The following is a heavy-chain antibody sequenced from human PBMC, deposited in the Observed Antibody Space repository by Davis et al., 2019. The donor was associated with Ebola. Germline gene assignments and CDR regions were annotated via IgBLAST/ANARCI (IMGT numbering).Heavy chain of an antibody. D-gene: IGHD3-16*01. CDR3: ARSTWGRGAFDI. J-gene: IGHJ3*02. CDR1: GYTFTSYY. CDR2: INPSGGST. Sequence: APVKVSCKASGYTFTSYYMHWVRQAPGQGLEWMGIINPSGGSTRYAQKFQGRVTMTRDTSTSTVYMELSSLRSEDTAVYYCARSTWGRGAFDIWGQGTMVTVSS. V-gene: IGHV1-46*01.